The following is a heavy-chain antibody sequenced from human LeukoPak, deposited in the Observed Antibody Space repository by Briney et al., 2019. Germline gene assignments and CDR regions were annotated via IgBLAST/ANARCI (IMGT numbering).Heavy chain of an antibody. V-gene: IGHV4-30-4*01. Sequence: PSETLSHTCAVPGGSISSGDYYWSWIRQPPGKGLDWIGYIYYSGSTYYNPSLKSRVTISVDTSKNQFSLKLSSVTAADTAVYYCARAWDYVYNWFDPWGQGTLVTVSS. CDR2: IYYSGST. J-gene: IGHJ5*02. CDR1: GGSISSGDYY. CDR3: ARAWDYVYNWFDP. D-gene: IGHD3-16*01.